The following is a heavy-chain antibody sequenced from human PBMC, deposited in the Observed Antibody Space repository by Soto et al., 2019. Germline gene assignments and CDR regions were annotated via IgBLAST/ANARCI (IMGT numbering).Heavy chain of an antibody. CDR1: GGSISSGGYY. CDR3: ARSAGYSSSWYLYHFDY. J-gene: IGHJ4*02. Sequence: SETLSLTCTVSGGSISSGGYYWSWIRQHPGKGREWIGYIYYIGSTYYNPSLKSRVTISVDTSKNQFSLKLSSVTAADTAVYYCARSAGYSSSWYLYHFDYWGQGTLVTVSS. CDR2: IYYIGST. V-gene: IGHV4-31*03. D-gene: IGHD6-13*01.